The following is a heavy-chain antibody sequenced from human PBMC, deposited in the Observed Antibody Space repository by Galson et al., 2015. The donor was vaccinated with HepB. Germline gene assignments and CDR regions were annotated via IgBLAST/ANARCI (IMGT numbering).Heavy chain of an antibody. CDR3: ARDYVGNSGGGY. J-gene: IGHJ4*02. CDR2: IFPGDSDT. CDR1: GYTFTNYW. Sequence: KVSCKASGYTFTNYWIGWVRQMPGKGLEWMGIIFPGDSDTIYSPSLQGRVTISADKSISTAYLQWRSLKTSDTAMYYCARDYVGNSGGGYWGQGTLVTVSS. V-gene: IGHV5-51*01. D-gene: IGHD4-23*01.